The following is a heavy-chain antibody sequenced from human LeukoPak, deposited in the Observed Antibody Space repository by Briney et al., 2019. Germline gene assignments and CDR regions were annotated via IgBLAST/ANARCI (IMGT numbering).Heavy chain of an antibody. J-gene: IGHJ4*02. CDR1: GLTVSDNY. D-gene: IGHD4-17*01. CDR2: IYRGGTT. Sequence: SGGSLRLSWAASGLTVSDNYMNWVRQAPGKGLKWVSVIYRGGTTYYAGSVNGRFTISRDDSKNTLFLQMNSLRADDTAVYYCARDSLSYGDYVAFDYWGQGTLVTVSS. V-gene: IGHV3-66*01. CDR3: ARDSLSYGDYVAFDY.